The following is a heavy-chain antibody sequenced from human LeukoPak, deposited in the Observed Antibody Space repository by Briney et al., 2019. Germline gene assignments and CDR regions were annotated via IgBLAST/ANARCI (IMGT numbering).Heavy chain of an antibody. V-gene: IGHV3-23*01. CDR1: GFTFSSYA. Sequence: PGGSLRLSCAAPGFTFSSYAMSWVRQAPGKGLEWVSAISGSGGSTYYADSVKGRFTISRDNSKNTLYLQMNSLRAEDTAVYYCAKDRAYYGAWSYYFDYWGQGTLVTVSS. J-gene: IGHJ4*02. CDR2: ISGSGGST. D-gene: IGHD4-17*01. CDR3: AKDRAYYGAWSYYFDY.